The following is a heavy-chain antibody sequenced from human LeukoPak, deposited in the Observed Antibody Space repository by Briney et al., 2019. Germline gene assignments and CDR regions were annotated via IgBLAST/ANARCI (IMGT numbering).Heavy chain of an antibody. J-gene: IGHJ4*02. CDR2: ISYDGSNK. Sequence: GGSLRLSCAASGFTFSSYGTDWVRQAPGKGLEWVAVISYDGSNKYYADSVKGRFTISRDNSKNTLYLQMNSLRAEDTAVYYCAKGDSGYSNDYWGQGTLVTVSS. V-gene: IGHV3-30*18. CDR3: AKGDSGYSNDY. CDR1: GFTFSSYG. D-gene: IGHD2-2*03.